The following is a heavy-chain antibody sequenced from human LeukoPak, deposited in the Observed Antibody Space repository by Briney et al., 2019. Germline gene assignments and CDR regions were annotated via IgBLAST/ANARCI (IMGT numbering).Heavy chain of an antibody. J-gene: IGHJ4*02. CDR1: GFTFSTYA. Sequence: PGGSLRLSCAASGFTFSTYAMHWVRQAPGKGLEWVAVISYDGSNKYYADSVKGRFTISRDKSKNTLYLQMNSLKTEDTAVYYCSTTYYYGSSEGYWGQGTLVTVSS. V-gene: IGHV3-30-3*01. CDR3: STTYYYGSSEGY. D-gene: IGHD3-22*01. CDR2: ISYDGSNK.